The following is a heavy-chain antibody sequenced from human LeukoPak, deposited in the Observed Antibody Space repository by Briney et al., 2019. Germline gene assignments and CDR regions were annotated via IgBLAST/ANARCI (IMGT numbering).Heavy chain of an antibody. D-gene: IGHD3-22*01. J-gene: IGHJ4*02. CDR1: GFTFSNAW. Sequence: GGSLRLSCAASGFTFSNAWMSWVRQAPGKGLEWVSVIYSGGSTYYADSVKGRFTISRDNSKNTLYLQMNSLRAEDTATYYCAKKGYYDGSGYYMYYFDHWGQGTLVTVSS. CDR2: IYSGGST. CDR3: AKKGYYDGSGYYMYYFDH. V-gene: IGHV3-53*01.